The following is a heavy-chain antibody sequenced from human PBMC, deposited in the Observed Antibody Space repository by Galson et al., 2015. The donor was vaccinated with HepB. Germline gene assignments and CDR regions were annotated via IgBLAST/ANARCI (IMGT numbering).Heavy chain of an antibody. J-gene: IGHJ3*02. CDR3: AREPVVVVPAADAFDI. CDR1: GYTFTSYG. Sequence: SVKVSCKASGYTFTSYGISWVRQAPGQGLEWMGWISAYNGNTNYAQKLQGRVTMTTDTSTSTAYMELRSLRSDDTAVYYCAREPVVVVPAADAFDIWGQGTMVTVSS. D-gene: IGHD2-2*01. CDR2: ISAYNGNT. V-gene: IGHV1-18*01.